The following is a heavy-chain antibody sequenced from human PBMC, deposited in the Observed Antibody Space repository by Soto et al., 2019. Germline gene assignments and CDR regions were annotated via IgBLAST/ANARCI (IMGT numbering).Heavy chain of an antibody. CDR2: INSDGSRT. D-gene: IGHD6-13*01. Sequence: GGSLRLSCAASGFTFSSYWMHWVRQAPGKGLVWVSRINSDGSRTTYADSVKGRFTISRDNAKNSLYLQMNSLRAEDTAVYYCATTPGIAAAGSQEDYYYGMDVWGQGTTVTVS. CDR1: GFTFSSYW. CDR3: ATTPGIAAAGSQEDYYYGMDV. V-gene: IGHV3-74*01. J-gene: IGHJ6*02.